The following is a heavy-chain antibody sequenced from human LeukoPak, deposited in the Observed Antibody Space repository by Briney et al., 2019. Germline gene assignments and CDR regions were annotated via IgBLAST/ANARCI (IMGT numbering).Heavy chain of an antibody. CDR3: ARGTYDFWSGYTDY. V-gene: IGHV1-69*05. CDR1: GGTFSSYA. D-gene: IGHD3-3*01. CDR2: IIPIFGTA. Sequence: SVKVSCKASGGTFSSYAISWVRQAPGQGLEWMGRIIPIFGTANYAQKFQGRVTITMDESTSTAYMELSSLRSEDTAVYYCARGTYDFWSGYTDYWGQGTLVTVSS. J-gene: IGHJ4*02.